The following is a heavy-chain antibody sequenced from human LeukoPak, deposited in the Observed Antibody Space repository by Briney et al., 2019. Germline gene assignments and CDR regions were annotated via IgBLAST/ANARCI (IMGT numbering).Heavy chain of an antibody. CDR2: VYTDGRT. CDR3: TRGSPTVSAGYN. V-gene: IGHV3-53*01. D-gene: IGHD1-1*01. Sequence: GESLRLSCAASGFTFNRDYVSWVRQSPGKGLEWVSVVYTDGRTFYPDSVKGRFTISRDDYKNTVFLQMNSLRAEDTAIYFCTRGSPTVSAGYNWGRGTVVTVSS. CDR1: GFTFNRDY. J-gene: IGHJ4*02.